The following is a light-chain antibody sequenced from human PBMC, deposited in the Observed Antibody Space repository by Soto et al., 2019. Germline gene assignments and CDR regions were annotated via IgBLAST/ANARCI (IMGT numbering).Light chain of an antibody. CDR1: QSVRSAY. CDR2: GAS. Sequence: EIVLTQSPGTLSLFPGERATLSCRASQSVRSAYLAWYQQKPGQAPRLLIYGASSRATGVPDRFSGSGSGTDFTLTIRRLEPEDFALYYCQQYGGSPQTFGPGTKVEI. J-gene: IGKJ1*01. V-gene: IGKV3-20*01. CDR3: QQYGGSPQT.